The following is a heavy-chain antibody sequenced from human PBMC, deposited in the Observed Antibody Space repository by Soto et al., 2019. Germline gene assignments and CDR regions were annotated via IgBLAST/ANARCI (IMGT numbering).Heavy chain of an antibody. CDR1: GFTFSSYG. V-gene: IGHV3-23*01. CDR2: ISAGGGTT. J-gene: IGHJ4*02. CDR3: ASRPDFDY. Sequence: GGSLILSCAASGFTFSSYGMSWVRQAPGKGLEWVSVISAGGGTTYYADSVKGRFTISRDNSKNTRYVQMNSLRAEDTAVYYCASRPDFDYWGQGALVTVSS.